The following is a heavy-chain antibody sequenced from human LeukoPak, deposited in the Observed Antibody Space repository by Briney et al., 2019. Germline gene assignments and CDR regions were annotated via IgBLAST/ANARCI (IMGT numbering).Heavy chain of an antibody. CDR3: ARDDYDSSGYIFDP. CDR2: IIPIFGTA. J-gene: IGHJ5*02. CDR1: GGTFSSYA. Sequence: ASVKVSCKASGGTFSSYAISWVRQAPGQGLEWMGGIIPIFGTANYAQKFQGRVTITADKSTSTAYMELSSLRSEDTAVYYCARDDYDSSGYIFDPWGQGTLVTVSS. V-gene: IGHV1-69*06. D-gene: IGHD3-22*01.